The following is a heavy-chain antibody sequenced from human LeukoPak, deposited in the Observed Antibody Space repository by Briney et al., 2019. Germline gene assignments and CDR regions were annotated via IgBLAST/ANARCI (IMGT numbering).Heavy chain of an antibody. CDR2: IVVGSGNT. CDR3: AAAEVLEWLRFDY. V-gene: IGHV1-58*02. J-gene: IGHJ4*02. D-gene: IGHD5-12*01. Sequence: SVKVSCKASAFTFTSSAMQWVRQARGQRLEWIGWIVVGSGNTNYAQKFQERVTTTRDMSTSTAYMELSSLRSEDTAVYYCAAAEVLEWLRFDYWGQGTLVTVSS. CDR1: AFTFTSSA.